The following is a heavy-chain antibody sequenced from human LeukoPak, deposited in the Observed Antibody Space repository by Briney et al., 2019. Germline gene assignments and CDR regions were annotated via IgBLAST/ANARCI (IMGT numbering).Heavy chain of an antibody. D-gene: IGHD3-10*01. CDR1: GFTFSSYG. CDR3: AKDRNVLLWFGESYDY. CDR2: IRYDGSNK. V-gene: IGHV3-30*02. J-gene: IGHJ4*02. Sequence: GGSLRLSCAASGFTFSSYGMHWVRQAPGKGLEWVAFIRYDGSNKYYADSVKGRFTISRDNSKNTLYLQMNSLRAEDTAVYYCAKDRNVLLWFGESYDYWGQGTLVTVSS.